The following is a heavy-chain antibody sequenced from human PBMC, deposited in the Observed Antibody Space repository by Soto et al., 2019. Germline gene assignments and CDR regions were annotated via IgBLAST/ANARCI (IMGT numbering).Heavy chain of an antibody. V-gene: IGHV4-59*08. J-gene: IGHJ6*03. D-gene: IGHD3-10*01. Sequence: PSETLSLTCTVSGGSISSYHWSWIRQTPGKGLEWIGYVHYSWGSNYNPSLKSRVAISLDTSKSQFSLKLTSVTATDTAVYYCAGQGFGALRGLLDVGGKGSTVPVPS. CDR3: AGQGFGALRGLLDV. CDR2: VHYSWGS. CDR1: GGSISSYH.